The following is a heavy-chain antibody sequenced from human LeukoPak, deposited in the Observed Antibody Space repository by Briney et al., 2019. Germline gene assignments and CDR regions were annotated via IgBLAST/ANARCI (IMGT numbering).Heavy chain of an antibody. CDR2: ILNNGVST. J-gene: IGHJ3*01. CDR3: AKGGGRPLDDAFDV. Sequence: PGGSLRLSCAASGFNFGTYAVTWVRQAPGMGLEWVSTILNNGVSTYHADSVKGRFTISRDNSRNTLHLQMNSPRAEDTAIYYCAKGGGRPLDDAFDVWGQGTMVTVSS. V-gene: IGHV3-23*01. CDR1: GFNFGTYA.